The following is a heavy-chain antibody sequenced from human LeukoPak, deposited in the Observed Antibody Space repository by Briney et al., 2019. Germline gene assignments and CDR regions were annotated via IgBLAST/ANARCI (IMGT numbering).Heavy chain of an antibody. CDR3: AKVGGREDFFDS. J-gene: IGHJ4*02. D-gene: IGHD2-15*01. Sequence: GGSLRLSCAVSGITLSNYGMSWVRQAPGKGLEWVAGISDSGGRTNYADSVKGRFTISSDNSKTTMYLQMNSLRAEDTAVYYRAKVGGREDFFDSWGQGTLVTVSS. CDR2: ISDSGGRT. V-gene: IGHV3-23*01. CDR1: GITLSNYG.